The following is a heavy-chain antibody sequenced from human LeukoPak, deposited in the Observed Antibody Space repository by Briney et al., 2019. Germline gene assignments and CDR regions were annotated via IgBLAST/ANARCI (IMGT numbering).Heavy chain of an antibody. J-gene: IGHJ4*02. CDR2: ISSDGGGI. Sequence: GGSQRLSCAASGFTFDDYAMHWVRQVPGKGLEWLSVISSDGGGISYAASVKGRFTISRDNSKNSQYLQMNSLTTEDTAFCYCVRGGSYFDYWGQGTLVTVSS. CDR3: VRGGSYFDY. V-gene: IGHV3-43D*03. CDR1: GFTFDDYA. D-gene: IGHD1-26*01.